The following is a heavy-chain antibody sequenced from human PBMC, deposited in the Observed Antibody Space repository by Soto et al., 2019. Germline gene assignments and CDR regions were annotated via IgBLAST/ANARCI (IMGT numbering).Heavy chain of an antibody. V-gene: IGHV3-21*01. CDR2: ISGSGGST. D-gene: IGHD1-20*01. Sequence: PGGSLRLSCAASAFTFKNHWMHWVRQAPGKGLEWVSAISGSGGSTYYADSVKGRFTVSRDNAMNSAYLQMNSLRVDDTAVYYCARDWYMDYWGQGTLVTVSS. CDR3: ARDWYMDY. CDR1: AFTFKNHW. J-gene: IGHJ4*02.